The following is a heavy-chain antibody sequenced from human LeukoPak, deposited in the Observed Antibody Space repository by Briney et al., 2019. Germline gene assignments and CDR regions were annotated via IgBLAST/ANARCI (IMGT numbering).Heavy chain of an antibody. CDR3: ARGLGYYYDSSGCYFDY. CDR2: ISTGGNT. V-gene: IGHV3-23*01. D-gene: IGHD3-22*01. J-gene: IGHJ4*02. Sequence: GGSLRLSCVASGFTFSSYAMSWVRQAPGKGLEWVSGISTGGNTYYADSVKGRFTISRDNSKNSLYLQMNSLRAEDTAVYYCARGLGYYYDSSGCYFDYWGQGTLVTVSS. CDR1: GFTFSSYA.